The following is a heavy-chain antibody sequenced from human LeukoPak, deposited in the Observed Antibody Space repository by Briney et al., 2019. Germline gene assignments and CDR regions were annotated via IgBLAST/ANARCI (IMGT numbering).Heavy chain of an antibody. J-gene: IGHJ4*02. CDR2: IYYSGTT. V-gene: IGHV4-59*12. Sequence: SETLSLTCTVSGGSISSYYWSWIRQPPGKGLEWIGYIYYSGTTNYNPSLKSRVTISLDTSKNQFSLKLSSVTAADTAVYYCAREDYEAGAGFDYWGQGTLVTVSS. CDR3: AREDYEAGAGFDY. D-gene: IGHD3-22*01. CDR1: GGSISSYY.